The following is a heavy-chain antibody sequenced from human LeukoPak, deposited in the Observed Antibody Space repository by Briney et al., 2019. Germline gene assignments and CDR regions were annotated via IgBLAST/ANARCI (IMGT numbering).Heavy chain of an antibody. V-gene: IGHV3-15*04. D-gene: IGHD6-13*01. CDR1: GFTFSNAW. Sequence: GGSLRLSCAASGFTFSNAWMSWVRQAPGKGLEWVGRIESKTDGGTTDYAAPVKGRFTISRDDSKNTLYLQMNSLKTEDTAVYYCTTLAAAGRRVEDYWGQGTLVTVSS. CDR3: TTLAAAGRRVEDY. CDR2: IESKTDGGTT. J-gene: IGHJ4*02.